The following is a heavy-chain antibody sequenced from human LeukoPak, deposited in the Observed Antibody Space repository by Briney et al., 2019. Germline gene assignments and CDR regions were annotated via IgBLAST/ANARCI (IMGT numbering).Heavy chain of an antibody. Sequence: ASVKVSCKASGYTFTSYYMHWVRQAPGQGLEWMGIINPSGGSTSYAQKFQGRVTMTRDTSTSTVYMELSSLRSDDTAVYYCARDRDYYDSSGYTPIDYWGQGTLVTVSS. CDR3: ARDRDYYDSSGYTPIDY. D-gene: IGHD3-22*01. CDR1: GYTFTSYY. CDR2: INPSGGST. V-gene: IGHV1-46*01. J-gene: IGHJ4*02.